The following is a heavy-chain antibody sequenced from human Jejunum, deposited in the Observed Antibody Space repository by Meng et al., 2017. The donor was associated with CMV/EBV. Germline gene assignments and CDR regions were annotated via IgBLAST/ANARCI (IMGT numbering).Heavy chain of an antibody. CDR1: YA. D-gene: IGHD2-15*01. J-gene: IGHJ4*02. V-gene: IGHV3-64*02. Sequence: YAKPWVRQAPGKGPGYVSAISSNGGSTYYADFVKGRFPTSQDNSKDTLHLQVDSLRGEDMAVYYCAARYWSSGSCYGYFDFRGQGTLVTVSS. CDR3: AARYWSSGSCYGYFDF. CDR2: ISSNGGST.